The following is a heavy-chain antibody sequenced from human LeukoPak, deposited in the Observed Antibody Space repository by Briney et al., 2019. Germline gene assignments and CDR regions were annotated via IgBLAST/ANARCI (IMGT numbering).Heavy chain of an antibody. V-gene: IGHV3-48*01. Sequence: GGSLRLSCAASVFTFSSYSMNWVRQAPGKGLEWVSYISSSSSTIYYADSVKGRFTISRDNAKNSLYLQMNSLRAEDTAVYYCARAQSVTTFGPGGVQGTLVTVSS. D-gene: IGHD3-3*01. CDR1: VFTFSSYS. CDR3: ARAQSVTTFGPG. CDR2: ISSSSSTI. J-gene: IGHJ4*02.